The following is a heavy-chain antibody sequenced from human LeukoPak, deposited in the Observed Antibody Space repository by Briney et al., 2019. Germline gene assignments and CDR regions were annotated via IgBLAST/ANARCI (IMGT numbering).Heavy chain of an antibody. V-gene: IGHV1-69*13. J-gene: IGHJ6*02. CDR1: GYTFTSYG. CDR3: ARDSKPYCSGGSCYYGMDV. D-gene: IGHD2-15*01. Sequence: GASVKVSCKASGYTFTSYGISWVRQAPGQGLEWMGGIIPIFGTANYAQKFQGRVTITADESTSTAYMELSSLRSEDTAVYYCARDSKPYCSGGSCYYGMDVWGQGTTVTVSS. CDR2: IIPIFGTA.